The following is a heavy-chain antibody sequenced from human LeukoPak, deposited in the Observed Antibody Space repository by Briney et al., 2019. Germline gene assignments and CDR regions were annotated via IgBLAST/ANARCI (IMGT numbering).Heavy chain of an antibody. CDR3: AKSIYQLFWTLDAFDI. J-gene: IGHJ3*02. Sequence: PGGSLRLSCAASGLTVRSNYMNWVRQAPGKGLEWVSLIFGDTGTHYADSVRGRFSISRDNSKNTLYLQMNSLRAEDTAVYYCAKSIYQLFWTLDAFDIWGQGTMVTVSS. D-gene: IGHD3/OR15-3a*01. CDR1: GLTVRSNY. V-gene: IGHV3-53*01. CDR2: IFGDTGT.